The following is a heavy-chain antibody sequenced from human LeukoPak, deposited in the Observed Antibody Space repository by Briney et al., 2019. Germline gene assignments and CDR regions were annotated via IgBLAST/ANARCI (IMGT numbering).Heavy chain of an antibody. CDR1: GGTFSTYA. CDR3: ASVYSGYDNTTDY. CDR2: IIPILDIA. Sequence: ASVKVSCKASGGTFSTYAISWVRQAPGQGLEWMGRIIPILDIANYAQKFQGRVTITADKSTGTAYLELSSLTSEDTAVYYCASVYSGYDNTTDYWGQGTLVTVSS. D-gene: IGHD5-12*01. V-gene: IGHV1-69*04. J-gene: IGHJ4*02.